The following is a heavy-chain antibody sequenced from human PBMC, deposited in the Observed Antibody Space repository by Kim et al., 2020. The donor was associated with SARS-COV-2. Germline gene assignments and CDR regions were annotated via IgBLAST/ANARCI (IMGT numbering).Heavy chain of an antibody. D-gene: IGHD6-19*01. V-gene: IGHV3-74*01. Sequence: GGSLRLSCVMSGYTITDYWMHWVRQVPGKGLEWVSRILTDGSSASYADSVQGRFIISRDRAKKTLYLQMDSLKEEDTAVYYCAIGVSVADFWGQGTLVSVSA. J-gene: IGHJ1*01. CDR3: AIGVSVADF. CDR2: ILTDGSSA. CDR1: GYTITDYW.